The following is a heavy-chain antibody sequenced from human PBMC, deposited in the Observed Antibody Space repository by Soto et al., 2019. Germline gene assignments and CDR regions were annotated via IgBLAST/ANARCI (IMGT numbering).Heavy chain of an antibody. CDR1: GFTFSSYW. J-gene: IGHJ4*02. V-gene: IGHV3-7*01. CDR2: IKQDGSEK. CDR3: ARADIVVVPAAMRGYYFDY. Sequence: GGSLRLSCAASGFTFSSYWMSWVRQAPGKGLEWVANIKQDGSEKYYVDSVKGRFTISRDNAKNSLYLQMNSLRAEDTAVYYCARADIVVVPAAMRGYYFDYWGQGTLVTVSS. D-gene: IGHD2-2*01.